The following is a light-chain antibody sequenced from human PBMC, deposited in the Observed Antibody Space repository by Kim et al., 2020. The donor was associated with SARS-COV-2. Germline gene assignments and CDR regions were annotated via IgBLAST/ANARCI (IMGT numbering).Light chain of an antibody. J-gene: IGKJ2*01. CDR1: QSISSY. V-gene: IGKV1-39*01. Sequence: SASVGDRVTITCRASQSISSYLNWYQQKPGKAPKLLIYAASSLQSGVPSRCRGSGSGTDFTLTISSLQPEDVATYYCQQSYSTPYTFGQGTKLEI. CDR2: AAS. CDR3: QQSYSTPYT.